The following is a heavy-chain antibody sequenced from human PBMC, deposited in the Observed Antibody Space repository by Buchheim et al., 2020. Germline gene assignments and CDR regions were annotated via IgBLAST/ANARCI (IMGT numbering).Heavy chain of an antibody. Sequence: QVQLVESGGGVIQPGRSLRHSCAASGFTFSSYAMHWVRQAPGKGLEWVAVISYDGSNKYYADSVKGRFTISRDNSKNTLYLQMNSLRAEDTAVYYCASAGPSTGYGMDVWGQGTT. D-gene: IGHD1-14*01. CDR2: ISYDGSNK. CDR1: GFTFSSYA. V-gene: IGHV3-30*04. J-gene: IGHJ6*02. CDR3: ASAGPSTGYGMDV.